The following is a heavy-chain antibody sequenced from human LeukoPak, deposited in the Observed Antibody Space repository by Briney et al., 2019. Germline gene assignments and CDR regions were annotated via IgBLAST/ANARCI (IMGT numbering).Heavy chain of an antibody. CDR2: IYPGDSDT. V-gene: IGHV5-51*01. CDR3: AKLGAYSSSWYGFFDY. J-gene: IGHJ4*02. Sequence: GESLKISCQGFGYSFTNYWIGWVRQMPGKGLEWMGIIYPGDSDTRYSPSFQGQVTISADKSITTAYLQWSSLKASDTAMYYCAKLGAYSSSWYGFFDYWGQGTLVAVSS. CDR1: GYSFTNYW. D-gene: IGHD6-13*01.